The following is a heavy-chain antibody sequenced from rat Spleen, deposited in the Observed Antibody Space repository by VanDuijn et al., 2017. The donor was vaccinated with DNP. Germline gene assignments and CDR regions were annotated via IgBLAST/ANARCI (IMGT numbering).Heavy chain of an antibody. D-gene: IGHD1-7*01. CDR1: GFTFSDYN. CDR2: ILYDGSRT. V-gene: IGHV5-7*01. Sequence: EVQLVESGGDLVQPGRSLKLSCAASGFTFSDYNMAWVRQAPKKGLEWVATILYDGSRTYYRDSVKGRFTISRDNAKNSQYLQMDSLRSEDTATYYCARYSLILRVWDYWGQGVMVTVSS. J-gene: IGHJ2*01. CDR3: ARYSLILRVWDY.